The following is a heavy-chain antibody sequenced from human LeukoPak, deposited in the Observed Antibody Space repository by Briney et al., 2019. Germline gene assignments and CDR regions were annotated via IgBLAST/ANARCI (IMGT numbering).Heavy chain of an antibody. V-gene: IGHV1-46*01. J-gene: IGHJ3*02. CDR2: INPSGGST. CDR3: ARARSSAFDI. CDR1: GYTFTSYY. Sequence: GASMKVSCKASGYTFTSYYMHWVRQAPGQGLEWMGIINPSGGSTSYAQKFQGRVTMTRDTSISTAYMELSRLRSDDTAVYYCARARSSAFDIWGQGTMVTVPS. D-gene: IGHD3-10*01.